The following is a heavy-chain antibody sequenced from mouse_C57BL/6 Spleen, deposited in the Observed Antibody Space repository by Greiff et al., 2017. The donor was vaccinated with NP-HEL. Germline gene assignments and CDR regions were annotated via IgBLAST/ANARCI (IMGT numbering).Heavy chain of an antibody. CDR3: APSTGVDPWFAY. Sequence: QVQLKQSGAELARPGASVKLSCKASGYTFTSYGISWVKQRTGQGLEWIGEIYPRSGNTYYNEKFKGKATLTADKSSSTAYMELRSLTSEDSAVYFCAPSTGVDPWFAYWGQGTLVTVSA. D-gene: IGHD1-1*01. J-gene: IGHJ3*01. V-gene: IGHV1-81*01. CDR2: IYPRSGNT. CDR1: GYTFTSYG.